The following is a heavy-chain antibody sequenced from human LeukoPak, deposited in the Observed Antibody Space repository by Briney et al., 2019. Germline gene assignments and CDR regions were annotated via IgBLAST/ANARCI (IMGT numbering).Heavy chain of an antibody. D-gene: IGHD6-19*01. CDR3: ASLNSIRGCFTW. J-gene: IGHJ4*02. V-gene: IGHV4-39*01. CDR1: GGSISSSTYY. Sequence: PSETLSLTCTVSGGSISSSTYYWGWIRQPPGKGLEWIGSIYYSGTTYYNSSLRSRVTMSVDTSKNQFSLKLTSVTAADTAVYYSASLNSIRGCFTWWGQGNLVTVSS. CDR2: IYYSGTT.